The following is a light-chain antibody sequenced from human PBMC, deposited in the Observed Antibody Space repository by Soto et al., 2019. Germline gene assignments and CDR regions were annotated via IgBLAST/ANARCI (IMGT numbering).Light chain of an antibody. CDR1: QSISSW. J-gene: IGKJ1*01. Sequence: DIQMTQSPSTLSASVGDRVTITCRASQSISSWLAWYQQKPGKAPNLLIYKASSLQSGVPSRFSGSGSGTDFILTISSLQHDDFATYYCQQYNSYSPTFGQGTKVEI. CDR3: QQYNSYSPT. CDR2: KAS. V-gene: IGKV1-5*03.